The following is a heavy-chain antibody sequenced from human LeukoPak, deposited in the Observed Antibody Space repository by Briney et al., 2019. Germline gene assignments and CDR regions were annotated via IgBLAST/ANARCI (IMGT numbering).Heavy chain of an antibody. J-gene: IGHJ4*02. D-gene: IGHD2-21*02. CDR2: IPYDGSDK. Sequence: GGSLRLSCAASGFTFSSYEMNWVRQAPGKGLEWVAAIPYDGSDKYYADSVKGRFTISRDNSKNTVYLQMNSLRAEDTAVYYCARDWRQIVVVTAIGFDYWGQGTLVSVSS. V-gene: IGHV3-30*04. CDR3: ARDWRQIVVVTAIGFDY. CDR1: GFTFSSYE.